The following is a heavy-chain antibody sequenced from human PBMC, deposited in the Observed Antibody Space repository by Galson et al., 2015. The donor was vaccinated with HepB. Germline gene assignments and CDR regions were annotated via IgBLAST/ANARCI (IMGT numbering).Heavy chain of an antibody. CDR3: ARDVPSSIAVAGTDY. J-gene: IGHJ4*02. Sequence: SLRLSCAASGFTFSSYSMNWVRQAPGKGLEWVSSISSSSSYIYYADSVKGRFTISRDNAKNSLYLQMNSLRAEDTAVYYCARDVPSSIAVAGTDYWGQGTLVTVSS. CDR2: ISSSSSYI. D-gene: IGHD6-19*01. CDR1: GFTFSSYS. V-gene: IGHV3-21*01.